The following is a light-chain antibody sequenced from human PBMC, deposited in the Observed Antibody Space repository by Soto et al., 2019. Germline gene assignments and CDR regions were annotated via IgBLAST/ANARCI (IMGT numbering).Light chain of an antibody. CDR3: QQYHSYPFT. V-gene: IGKV3-20*01. Sequence: EIVLTQSPGTLSLSPGERATLSCRASQSVSSSYLAWYQQKPGQAPRLLIYGASSRATGIPSRFSGSASGPEFTLTISSLQPDDFATYYCQQYHSYPFTFGPGTKVDI. J-gene: IGKJ3*01. CDR1: QSVSSSY. CDR2: GAS.